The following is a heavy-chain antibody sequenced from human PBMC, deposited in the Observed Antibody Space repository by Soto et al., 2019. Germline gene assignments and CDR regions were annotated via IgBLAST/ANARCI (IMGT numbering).Heavy chain of an antibody. CDR3: ARRGRGSSSWHYYYYGMDV. CDR1: GGSISSGYYY. V-gene: IGHV4-30-4*02. D-gene: IGHD6-13*01. CDR2: IYYSGST. Sequence: SETLSLTCTVSGGSISSGYYYWSWIRQPPGKGPEWIGCIYYSGSTYYNPSLKSRVTISVDTSKNQFSLKLSSVTAADTAVYYCARRGRGSSSWHYYYYGMDVWGQGTTVTVSS. J-gene: IGHJ6*02.